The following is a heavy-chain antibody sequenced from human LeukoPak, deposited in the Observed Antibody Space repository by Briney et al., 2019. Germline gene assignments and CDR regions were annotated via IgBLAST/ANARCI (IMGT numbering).Heavy chain of an antibody. V-gene: IGHV3-23*01. CDR3: ARVGSGWYDFDY. CDR2: ISGSSSGT. CDR1: GFTFSSYA. J-gene: IGHJ4*02. D-gene: IGHD6-19*01. Sequence: GGSLRLSCAASGFTFSSYAMSWVRQAPGRGLEWVSGISGSSSGTYYADSVKGRFTISISRDNSKNTLYLQMNSLRAEDTAVYYCARVGSGWYDFDYWGQGTLVTVSS.